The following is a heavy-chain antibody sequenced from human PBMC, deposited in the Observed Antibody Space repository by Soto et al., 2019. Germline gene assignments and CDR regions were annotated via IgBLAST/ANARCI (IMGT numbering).Heavy chain of an antibody. CDR1: GFTFSTYW. Sequence: EVQLVESGGGLFQPGGSLRLSCEASGFTFSTYWMHWVRQAPGQGLVWLSRINADGRTTNYADSVRGRFTISRDNAKNALFLQGNSLRAEETAVYYCATAGQFRFDNWGQGALVTVSS. CDR3: ATAGQFRFDN. V-gene: IGHV3-74*01. J-gene: IGHJ4*02. CDR2: INADGRTT. D-gene: IGHD2-21*01.